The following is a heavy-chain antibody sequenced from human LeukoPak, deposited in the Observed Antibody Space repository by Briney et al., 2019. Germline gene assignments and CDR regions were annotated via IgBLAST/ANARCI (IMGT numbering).Heavy chain of an antibody. CDR2: IRSSGSTI. CDR3: ARDQRTMVRGVISY. CDR1: GFTFSDYY. D-gene: IGHD3-10*01. J-gene: IGHJ4*02. V-gene: IGHV3-11*01. Sequence: GGSLRLSCAASGFTFSDYYMSWIRQAPGKGLEWVSYIRSSGSTIFYVDSVKGRFTISRDNAKNSLYLQMNSLRAEDTAVYYCARDQRTMVRGVISYWGQGTLVTVSS.